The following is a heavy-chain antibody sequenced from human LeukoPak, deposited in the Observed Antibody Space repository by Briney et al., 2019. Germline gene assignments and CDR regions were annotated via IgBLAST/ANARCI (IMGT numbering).Heavy chain of an antibody. Sequence: GGSLRLSCAASGFTVSSDFMSWVRQAPGKGLEWVSIIYSGGNTYYADSAKGRFTISRDNSKNTLYLQMNSLRAEDTAVYYCARVDTSSIKHGVFDYWGQGTLVTVSS. J-gene: IGHJ4*02. CDR3: ARVDTSSIKHGVFDY. CDR2: IYSGGNT. V-gene: IGHV3-66*01. CDR1: GFTVSSDF. D-gene: IGHD6-13*01.